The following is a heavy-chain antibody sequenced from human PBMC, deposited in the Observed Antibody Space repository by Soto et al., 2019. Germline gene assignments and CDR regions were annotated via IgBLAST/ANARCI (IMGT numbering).Heavy chain of an antibody. J-gene: IGHJ3*02. Sequence: GGSLRHSCAASGFTCVDYTMHWVRQAPGKGLEWVSLISWDGGSTYYADSVKGRFTISRDNSKNSLYLQMNSLRTEDTALYYCAKVGYSSSWWSGAFDIWGQGTMVTVSS. CDR3: AKVGYSSSWWSGAFDI. CDR1: GFTCVDYT. D-gene: IGHD6-13*01. V-gene: IGHV3-43*01. CDR2: ISWDGGST.